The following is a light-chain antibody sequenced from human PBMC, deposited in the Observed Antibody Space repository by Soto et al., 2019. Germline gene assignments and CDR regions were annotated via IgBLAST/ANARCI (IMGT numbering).Light chain of an antibody. CDR3: ATWDDSLSGYG. V-gene: IGLV1-47*01. Sequence: QSVLTKLPSASGTPGQRVTISCSGSSSNIGRNYVYCYQQFPGTAPKLLIYRNTQRPSEVPDQFSGSKSGAAAALAICGLRSEDEDDYYCATWDDSLSGYGFGTGTKVTVL. J-gene: IGLJ1*01. CDR2: RNT. CDR1: SSNIGRNY.